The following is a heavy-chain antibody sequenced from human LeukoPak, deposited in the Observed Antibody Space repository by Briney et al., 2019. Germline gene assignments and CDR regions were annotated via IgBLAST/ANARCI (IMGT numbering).Heavy chain of an antibody. J-gene: IGHJ4*02. V-gene: IGHV1-2*02. CDR3: AGDPVPAAIQGPDY. CDR1: GYTFTGYY. Sequence: ASVKVSRKASGYTFTGYYMHWVRQAPGQGLEWMGWINPNSGGTNYAQKFQGRVTMTRDTSISTAYMELSRLRSDDTAVYYCAGDPVPAAIQGPDYWGQGTLVTVSS. CDR2: INPNSGGT. D-gene: IGHD2-2*02.